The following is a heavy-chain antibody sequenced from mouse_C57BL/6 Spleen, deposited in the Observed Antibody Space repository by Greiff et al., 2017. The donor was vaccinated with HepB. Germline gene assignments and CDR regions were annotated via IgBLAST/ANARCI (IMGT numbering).Heavy chain of an antibody. D-gene: IGHD3-2*02. CDR2: IDPSDSYT. V-gene: IGHV1-59*01. CDR1: GYTFTSYW. J-gene: IGHJ3*01. CDR3: ARGQTAQATAWFAY. Sequence: VQLQQSGAELVRPGTSVKLSCKASGYTFTSYWMHWVKQRPGQGLEWIGVIDPSDSYTNYNQKFKDKATLTVDTSSSTAYMQLSSLTSEDSAVYYGARGQTAQATAWFAYWGQGTLVTVSA.